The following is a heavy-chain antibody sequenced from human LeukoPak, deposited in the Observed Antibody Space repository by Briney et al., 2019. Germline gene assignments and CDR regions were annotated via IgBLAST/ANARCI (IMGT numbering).Heavy chain of an antibody. CDR1: GFTFSSYG. CDR3: ARYNTGSVDY. Sequence: PGGSLRLSCAASGFTFSSYGMHSFGQAPGKGLEWVAVIWYDGSKKYYADSVKGRFTISRDNSKNTLYLQMDSLRAEDTAVYYCARYNTGSVDYWGQGTLVTVSS. D-gene: IGHD2-8*02. V-gene: IGHV3-33*01. CDR2: IWYDGSKK. J-gene: IGHJ4*02.